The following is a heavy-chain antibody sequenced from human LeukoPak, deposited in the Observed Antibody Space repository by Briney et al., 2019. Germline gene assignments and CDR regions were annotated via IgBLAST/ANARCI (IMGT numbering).Heavy chain of an antibody. CDR3: ARGGTENFDY. Sequence: SETLSLTCTVSGGSISSYYWSWIRRPPGKGLEWIGYIYYSGSTNYNPSLKSRVTISVDTSKNQFSLKLSSVTAADTAVYYCARGGTENFDYWGQGTLVTVSS. V-gene: IGHV4-59*01. CDR1: GGSISSYY. CDR2: IYYSGST. D-gene: IGHD3-16*01. J-gene: IGHJ4*02.